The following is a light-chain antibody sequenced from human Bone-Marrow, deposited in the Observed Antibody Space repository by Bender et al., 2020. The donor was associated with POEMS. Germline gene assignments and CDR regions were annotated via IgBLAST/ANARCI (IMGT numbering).Light chain of an antibody. CDR3: AVWDDSLNGWV. CDR1: SSDVGAYIY. J-gene: IGLJ3*02. CDR2: EVT. V-gene: IGLV2-8*01. Sequence: QSVLTQPPSVSGSPGQSVTLSCTGTSSDVGAYIYVSWYQQHPGKAPKLIIYEVTKRPSGITDRFSGSKSGNTASLTVSGLQAEDEADYYCAVWDDSLNGWVFGGGTKLTVL.